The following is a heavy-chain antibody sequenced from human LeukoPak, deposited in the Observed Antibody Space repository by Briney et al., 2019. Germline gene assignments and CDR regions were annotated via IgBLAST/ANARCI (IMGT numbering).Heavy chain of an antibody. CDR2: INHSGST. V-gene: IGHV4-39*07. D-gene: IGHD5-12*01. J-gene: IGHJ6*03. CDR1: GGSISSSSYY. CDR3: ARSMIVATIRRYYYYYMDV. Sequence: KTSETLSLTCTVSGGSISSSSYYWGWIRQPPGKGLEWIGEINHSGSTNYNPSLKSRVTISVDTSKNQFSLKLSSVTAADTAVYYCARSMIVATIRRYYYYYMDVWGKGTTVTISS.